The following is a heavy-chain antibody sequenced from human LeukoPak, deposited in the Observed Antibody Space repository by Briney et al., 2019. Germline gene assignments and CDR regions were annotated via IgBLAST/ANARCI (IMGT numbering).Heavy chain of an antibody. CDR3: ATGGQWLVLYDAFDI. Sequence: ASVKVSCKASGYTFTSYGISWVRQAPGQGLEWMGWISAYNGNTNYAQELQGRVTMTTDTSTSTAYMELSSLRSEDTAVYYCATGGQWLVLYDAFDIWGQGTMVTVSS. CDR1: GYTFTSYG. V-gene: IGHV1-18*01. J-gene: IGHJ3*02. D-gene: IGHD6-19*01. CDR2: ISAYNGNT.